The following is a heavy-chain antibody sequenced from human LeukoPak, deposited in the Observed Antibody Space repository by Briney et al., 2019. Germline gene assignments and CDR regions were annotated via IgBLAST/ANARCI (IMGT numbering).Heavy chain of an antibody. J-gene: IGHJ4*02. Sequence: PGGSLRLXCAASGFTFSSYGMHWVRQAPGKELEWVAFIRYDGSNKYYADSVKGRFTISRDNSKNTLYLQMNSLRAEDTAVYYCAKGHTDCGGDCPLFDYWGQGTLVTVSS. CDR1: GFTFSSYG. CDR3: AKGHTDCGGDCPLFDY. CDR2: IRYDGSNK. V-gene: IGHV3-30*02. D-gene: IGHD2-21*01.